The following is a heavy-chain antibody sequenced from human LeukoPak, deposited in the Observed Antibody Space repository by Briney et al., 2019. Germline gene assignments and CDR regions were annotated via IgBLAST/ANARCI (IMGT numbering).Heavy chain of an antibody. CDR2: ISGSGGST. CDR3: ARDGDFNGANFDY. Sequence: AGGSLRLSCAASGFTFSSYAMSWVRQAPGKGLEWVSAISGSGGSTYYADSVKGRFTISRDNSKNTLYLQMNSLRTEDTAVYSCARDGDFNGANFDYWGQGTLVTVSS. J-gene: IGHJ4*02. D-gene: IGHD4-17*01. V-gene: IGHV3-23*01. CDR1: GFTFSSYA.